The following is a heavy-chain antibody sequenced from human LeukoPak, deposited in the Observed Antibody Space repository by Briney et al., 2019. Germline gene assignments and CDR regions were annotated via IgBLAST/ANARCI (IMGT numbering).Heavy chain of an antibody. D-gene: IGHD3-10*01. Sequence: SVKVSCKASGGAFSSYAISWVRQAPGQGLEWMGGIIPIFGTANYAQKFQGRVTITADKSTSTAYMELSSLRSEDTAVYYCARVGGFGELFPFDYWGQGTLVTVSS. V-gene: IGHV1-69*06. CDR1: GGAFSSYA. CDR3: ARVGGFGELFPFDY. CDR2: IIPIFGTA. J-gene: IGHJ4*02.